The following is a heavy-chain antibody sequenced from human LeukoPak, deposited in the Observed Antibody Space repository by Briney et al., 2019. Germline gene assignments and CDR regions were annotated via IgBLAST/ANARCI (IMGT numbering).Heavy chain of an antibody. CDR1: GFTFSSYA. D-gene: IGHD1-26*01. V-gene: IGHV3-23*01. Sequence: GGSLRLSCAASGFTFSSYAMSWVRQAPGKGLEWVSAISGSGGSTYYADSVKGRFTISRDNSKNTLYLQMNSLRAEDTAVYYCLLGNSRGSKRRDGAFDIWGQGTMVTVSS. J-gene: IGHJ3*02. CDR2: ISGSGGST. CDR3: LLGNSRGSKRRDGAFDI.